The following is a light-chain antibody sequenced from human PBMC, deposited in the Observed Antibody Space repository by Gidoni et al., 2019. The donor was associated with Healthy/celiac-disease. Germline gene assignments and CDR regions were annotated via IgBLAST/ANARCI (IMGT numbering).Light chain of an antibody. Sequence: SALTQPASVSGSPGQSITLSCTVTSSDVGGYNYGSWYQHHPGKAPKLMIYDGSNRPSGVSNRFSGSKSGNTASLTISVLQADDEADYYCSSYTSSSLIFGGGTKLTVL. CDR2: DGS. J-gene: IGLJ2*01. V-gene: IGLV2-14*03. CDR3: SSYTSSSLI. CDR1: SSDVGGYNY.